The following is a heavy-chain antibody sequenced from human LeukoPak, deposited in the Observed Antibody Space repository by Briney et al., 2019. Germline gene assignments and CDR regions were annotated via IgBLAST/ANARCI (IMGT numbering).Heavy chain of an antibody. CDR1: GFTFSNYG. V-gene: IGHV3-7*03. CDR2: IKQDGSEK. CDR3: AKDQTFDYGGNPTGLFDY. Sequence: PGGSLRLSCADSGFTFSNYGMSWVRQAPGKGLEWVANIKQDGSEKYYVDSVKGRFTISRDNAKNSLYLQMNSLRAEDTAVYYCAKDQTFDYGGNPTGLFDYWGQGTLVTVSS. D-gene: IGHD4-23*01. J-gene: IGHJ4*02.